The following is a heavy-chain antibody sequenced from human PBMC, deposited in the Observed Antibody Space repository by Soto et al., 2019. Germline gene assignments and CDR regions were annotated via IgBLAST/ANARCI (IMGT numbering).Heavy chain of an antibody. CDR2: VNHSGEA. V-gene: IGHV4-34*01. J-gene: IGHJ6*02. D-gene: IGHD4-17*01. CDR3: TRARYGGYEHYYYYGMDV. Sequence: PSETLSLTCGVYGGSFRNYYWIWVRQPPGKGLEWIGEVNHSGEATYNPSLQSRVTISVDTSKNQFSLKLSSVTAADTAVYYCTRARYGGYEHYYYYGMDVWGQGTPVTVSS. CDR1: GGSFRNYY.